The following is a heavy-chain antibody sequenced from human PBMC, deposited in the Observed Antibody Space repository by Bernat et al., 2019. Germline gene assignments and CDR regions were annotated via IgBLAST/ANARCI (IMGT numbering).Heavy chain of an antibody. V-gene: IGHV3-74*01. CDR3: AMDRYSSTWVPFDA. Sequence: EVQLVESGGGLVQPGGSLRLPCAASGLTFSSHWMHWVRHAPGTGLVWVSRINSDGSSTSYADSVKGRFTISRDNAKITLFLQMTSLKAGDAAENYCAMDRYSSTWVPFDAWGQGTLVSVSS. D-gene: IGHD6-13*01. J-gene: IGHJ4*02. CDR2: INSDGSST. CDR1: GLTFSSHW.